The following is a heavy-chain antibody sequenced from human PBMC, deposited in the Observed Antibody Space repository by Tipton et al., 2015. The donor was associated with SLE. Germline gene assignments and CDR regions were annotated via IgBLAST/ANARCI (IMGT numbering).Heavy chain of an antibody. CDR1: GGSFSGYY. D-gene: IGHD4-17*01. Sequence: TLSLTCAVYGGSFSGYYWSWIRQPPGKGLEWIGSIYYSGTTYYNPSLKSRVTLSLDTSKNQFSLKLISVAAADTAVYYCARQDGDYWGGAFDIWGQGTMVTVSS. CDR3: ARQDGDYWGGAFDI. CDR2: IYYSGTT. J-gene: IGHJ3*02. V-gene: IGHV4-34*01.